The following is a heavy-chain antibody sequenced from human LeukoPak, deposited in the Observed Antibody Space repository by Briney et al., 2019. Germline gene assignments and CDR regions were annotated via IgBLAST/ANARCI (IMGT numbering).Heavy chain of an antibody. V-gene: IGHV1-24*01. CDR2: FDPEDGET. J-gene: IGHJ6*03. Sequence: ASVKVSCKVSGYTLTELSMHWVRQAPGKGLEWMGGFDPEDGETIYAQKFQGRVTMTEDTSTDTAYMELSSLRSEDTAVYYCARSSSWEPSPLYYYYYMDVWGKGTTVTVSS. CDR3: ARSSSWEPSPLYYYYYMDV. D-gene: IGHD6-13*01. CDR1: GYTLTELS.